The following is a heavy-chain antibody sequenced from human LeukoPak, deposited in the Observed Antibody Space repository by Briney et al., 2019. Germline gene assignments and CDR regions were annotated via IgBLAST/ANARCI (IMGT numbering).Heavy chain of an antibody. CDR3: AKDRGGSTYYPFLSYLFDY. CDR1: GFTFSAYG. V-gene: IGHV3-30*18. D-gene: IGHD2-15*01. J-gene: IGHJ4*02. Sequence: GGSLRLSCAASGFTFSAYGIHWVRQPPGKGLERVAVISYDGNSRNYADSVKGRFTMSRDNSKNTLYLQMNSLRPEDTAVYYCAKDRGGSTYYPFLSYLFDYWGQGTLATVSS. CDR2: ISYDGNSR.